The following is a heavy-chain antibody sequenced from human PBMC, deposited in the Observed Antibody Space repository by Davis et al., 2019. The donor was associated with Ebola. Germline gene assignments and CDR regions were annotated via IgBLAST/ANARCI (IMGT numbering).Heavy chain of an antibody. Sequence: GESLKISCAASGFTFSSYAMHWVRQAPGKGLEWVAVISYDGSNKYYADSVKGRFTISRDNSKNTLYLQMNSLRAEDTAVYYCAREYSSSSVYYYYGMDVWGKGTTVTVSS. CDR3: AREYSSSSVYYYYGMDV. D-gene: IGHD6-6*01. V-gene: IGHV3-30-3*01. CDR2: ISYDGSNK. J-gene: IGHJ6*04. CDR1: GFTFSSYA.